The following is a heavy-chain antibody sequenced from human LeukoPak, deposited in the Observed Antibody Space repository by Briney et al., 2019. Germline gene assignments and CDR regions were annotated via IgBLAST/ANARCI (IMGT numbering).Heavy chain of an antibody. CDR2: IYYSGST. J-gene: IGHJ6*03. CDR3: AREIAAAGSYYYYYYYMDV. Sequence: PSETLSLTCTVSGGSISSHYWSWIRQPPGKGLEWIGYIYYSGSTNYNPSLKSRVTISVDTSKNQFSLKLSSVTAADTAVYYCAREIAAAGSYYYYYYYMDVWGKGTTVTVSS. D-gene: IGHD6-13*01. V-gene: IGHV4-59*11. CDR1: GGSISSHY.